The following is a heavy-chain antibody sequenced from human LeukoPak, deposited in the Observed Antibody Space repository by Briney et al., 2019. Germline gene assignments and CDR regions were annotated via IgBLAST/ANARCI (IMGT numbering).Heavy chain of an antibody. CDR3: ATQPPALYSYGSESFDY. D-gene: IGHD5-18*01. J-gene: IGHJ4*02. CDR1: GFTFSSHW. Sequence: GGSLRLSCAASGFTFSSHWMSWVRQAPGKGPEWVANIKEDGSDKYYVDSVKGRFTISRDNAKNSLFLQMSSLRAEDTAVYYRATQPPALYSYGSESFDYWGQGTLVTVSS. V-gene: IGHV3-7*03. CDR2: IKEDGSDK.